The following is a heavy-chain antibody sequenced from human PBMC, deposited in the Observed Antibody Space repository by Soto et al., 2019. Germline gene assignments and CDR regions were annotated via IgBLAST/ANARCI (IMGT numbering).Heavy chain of an antibody. CDR2: IGSRTSDI. J-gene: IGHJ3*02. CDR1: GFTLSRRT. V-gene: IGHV3-21*01. CDR3: VRDYYDTSGYPNTFDM. D-gene: IGHD3-22*01. Sequence: LRLSCAASGFTLSRRTMNWVRQAPGKGLEWVSFIGSRTSDIYYTDSVKGRFTISRDNAKNSLYLDLTRLRAEDTAVYFCVRDYYDTSGYPNTFDMWGQGTMVTVSS.